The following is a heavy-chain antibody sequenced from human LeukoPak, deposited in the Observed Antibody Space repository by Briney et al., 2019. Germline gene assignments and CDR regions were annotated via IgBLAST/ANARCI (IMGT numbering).Heavy chain of an antibody. CDR3: AKDGTLFGSGYNYYYGMDA. Sequence: GGSLRLSCAASGFTFRNHAMHWVRQAPGKGLEWVAIISYDGSNEYYADSSKGRFTISRDNSQNTLYLQMNSLRPEDTGVYFCAKDGTLFGSGYNYYYGMDAWGQGTTVTVSS. V-gene: IGHV3-30-3*01. CDR2: ISYDGSNE. CDR1: GFTFRNHA. J-gene: IGHJ6*02. D-gene: IGHD5-24*01.